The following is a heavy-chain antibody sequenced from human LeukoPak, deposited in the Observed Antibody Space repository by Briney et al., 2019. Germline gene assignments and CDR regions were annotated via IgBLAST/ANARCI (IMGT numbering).Heavy chain of an antibody. D-gene: IGHD1-26*01. CDR3: ARHAGSYYGDFDY. V-gene: IGHV4-59*08. CDR1: GGSISSYY. CDR2: IYYSGST. J-gene: IGHJ4*02. Sequence: RPSETLSLTCTVSGGSISSYYWSWLRQPPGKGLEWVGYIYYSGSTNYNPSLKSRVTISVDTSKNQFSLKLSSVTAADTAVYYCARHAGSYYGDFDYWGQGTLVTVSS.